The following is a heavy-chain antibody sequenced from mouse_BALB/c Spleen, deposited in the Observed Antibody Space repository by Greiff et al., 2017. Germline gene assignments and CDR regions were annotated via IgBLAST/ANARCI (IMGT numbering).Heavy chain of an antibody. J-gene: IGHJ4*01. CDR2: IWAGGST. V-gene: IGHV2-9*02. D-gene: IGHD2-14*01. CDR1: GFSLTSYG. Sequence: VQLVESGPGLVAPSQSLSITCTVSGFSLTSYGVHWVRQPPGKGLEWLGVIWAGGSTNYNSALMSRLSISKDNSKSQVFLKMNSLQTDDTAMYYCARDQGRYGGYAMDYWGQGTSVTVSS. CDR3: ARDQGRYGGYAMDY.